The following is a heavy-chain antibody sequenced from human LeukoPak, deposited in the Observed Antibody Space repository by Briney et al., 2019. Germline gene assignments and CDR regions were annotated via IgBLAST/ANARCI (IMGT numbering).Heavy chain of an antibody. J-gene: IGHJ4*02. D-gene: IGHD6-13*01. CDR1: GFTFSNAW. Sequence: GGSLRLSCAASGFTFSNAWMSWVRQTPGKGLEWVSGISDGGDNTYYADSLKGRFTISRDNSKNTLFLQINSLRAEDTALYYCARGRAAAGTYFDYWGQGTLVTVSS. CDR3: ARGRAAAGTYFDY. CDR2: ISDGGDNT. V-gene: IGHV3-23*01.